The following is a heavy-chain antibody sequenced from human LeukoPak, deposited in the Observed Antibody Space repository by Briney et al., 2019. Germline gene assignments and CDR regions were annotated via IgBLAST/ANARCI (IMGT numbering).Heavy chain of an antibody. CDR3: ATGVDYYYYMDV. J-gene: IGHJ6*03. Sequence: ASVKVSCKASGYIFINHGIAWVRQAPGQGLEYMGWISAYNGNTDYAQKFQGRVTMTTDTSTSTAYMELSSLRSEDTAVYYCATGVDYYYYMDVWGKGTTVTVSS. CDR1: GYIFINHG. CDR2: ISAYNGNT. V-gene: IGHV1-18*01.